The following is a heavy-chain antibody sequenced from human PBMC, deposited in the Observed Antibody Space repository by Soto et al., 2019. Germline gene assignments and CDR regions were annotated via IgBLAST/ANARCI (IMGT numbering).Heavy chain of an antibody. V-gene: IGHV4-59*01. CDR3: ARSSGYATPLDQ. D-gene: IGHD3-22*01. Sequence: SETLSLTCTVSGDSMNTYYWSWIRQSPGRGLEWIGYIYFRGTTNYHPSLKSRVTISIDTSQNQFSLTLTSMTAADTAVYYCARSSGYATPLDQWGQGTLVTVPQ. J-gene: IGHJ4*02. CDR1: GDSMNTYY. CDR2: IYFRGTT.